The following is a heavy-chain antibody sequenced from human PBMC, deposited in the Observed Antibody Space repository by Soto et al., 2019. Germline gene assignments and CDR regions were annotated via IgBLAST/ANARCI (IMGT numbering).Heavy chain of an antibody. CDR1: GGSISSGGYY. CDR3: ARQRAGSSSCFDY. Sequence: PSETLSLTCTVSGGSISSGGYYWSWIRQHPGKGLEWIGYIYYSGSTYYNPSLKSRVTISVDTSKNQFSLKLSSVTAADTAVYYCARQRAGSSSCFDYWGQGTLVTVSS. CDR2: IYYSGST. V-gene: IGHV4-31*03. D-gene: IGHD6-6*01. J-gene: IGHJ4*02.